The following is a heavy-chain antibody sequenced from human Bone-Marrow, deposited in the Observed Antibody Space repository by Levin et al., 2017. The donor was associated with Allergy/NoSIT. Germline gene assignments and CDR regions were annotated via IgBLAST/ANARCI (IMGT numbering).Heavy chain of an antibody. V-gene: IGHV3-49*03. CDR1: GFTFGDNA. J-gene: IGHJ6*02. Sequence: GGSLRLSCTTSGFTFGDNAIIWFRQAPGKGLEWVSFIRGKAFGGTREYAASVKGRFTISRDESKSAAYLQMNSLKTEDTAVYFCTRSCGGLATTRCDYYGMDVWGQGTTVTVSS. D-gene: IGHD5-12*01. CDR3: TRSCGGLATTRCDYYGMDV. CDR2: IRGKAFGGTR.